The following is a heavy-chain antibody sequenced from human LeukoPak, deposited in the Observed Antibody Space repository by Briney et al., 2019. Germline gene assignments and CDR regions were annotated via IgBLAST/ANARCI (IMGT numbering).Heavy chain of an antibody. CDR1: GFTFSSYA. CDR2: ISGSGGST. J-gene: IGHJ4*02. CDR3: ARGCGSGYYFDY. D-gene: IGHD3-10*01. Sequence: GGSLRLSCAASGFTFSSYAMSWVRQAPGKGLEWVSVISGSGGSTYYADSVKGRFTISRDNSKNTLYLQMNSLRAEDTAVYYCARGCGSGYYFDYWGQGTLVTVSS. V-gene: IGHV3-23*01.